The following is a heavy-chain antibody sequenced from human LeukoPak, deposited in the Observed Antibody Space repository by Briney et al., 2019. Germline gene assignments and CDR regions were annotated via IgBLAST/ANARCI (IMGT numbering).Heavy chain of an antibody. J-gene: IGHJ4*02. CDR2: IYDGGST. Sequence: PGGSLRLSCAASGFTVSSKYMTWVRQAPGKGLEWVSIIYDGGSTYYADSVRGRFVISRDNSENTMYLHMNNLRAEDTAMYYCTTSYGTKRYFFDNWGQGTLVAVSS. D-gene: IGHD3-9*01. CDR3: TTSYGTKRYFFDN. V-gene: IGHV3-66*01. CDR1: GFTVSSKY.